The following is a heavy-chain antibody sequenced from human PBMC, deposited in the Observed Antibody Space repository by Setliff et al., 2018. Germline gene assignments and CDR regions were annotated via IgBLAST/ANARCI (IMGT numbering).Heavy chain of an antibody. V-gene: IGHV4-61*01. CDR3: ARQPSSGSYYNPRPYYFDY. CDR2: VHYSGDS. CDR1: GGSISSGSYY. D-gene: IGHD3-10*01. Sequence: SETLSLTCSVSGGSISSGSYYWTWIRQSPWKGLEWIGYVHYSGDSNYNPSLKSRVTMSVDTSKNQFSLNLRFVTAADTAVYYCARQPSSGSYYNPRPYYFDYWGQGTLVTVSS. J-gene: IGHJ4*02.